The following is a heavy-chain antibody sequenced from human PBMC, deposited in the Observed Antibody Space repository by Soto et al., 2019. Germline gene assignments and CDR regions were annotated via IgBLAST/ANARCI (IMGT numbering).Heavy chain of an antibody. CDR3: TKATLWGGDGYNSYYYNAMDV. CDR2: ISWNSGRL. CDR1: GFTFDDYA. Sequence: EMQLVESGGGLVQPGMSLRLSCSASGFTFDDYAMYWVRQVPGKVLEWVSGISWNSGRLGYADSVKGRFTISRDNAKHSLYLQMNSLRPEGTALYYCTKATLWGGDGYNSYYYNAMDVWGQGNTVTVSS. V-gene: IGHV3-9*01. J-gene: IGHJ6*02. D-gene: IGHD3-16*01.